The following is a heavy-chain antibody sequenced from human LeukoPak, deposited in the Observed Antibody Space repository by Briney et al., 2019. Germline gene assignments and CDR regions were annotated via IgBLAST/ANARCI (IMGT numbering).Heavy chain of an antibody. D-gene: IGHD4-23*01. V-gene: IGHV3-30*18. Sequence: PGGSLRLSCAASGFTFSSYGMHWVRQAPGKGLEWVAVISYDGSNKYYADSVKGRFTISRDNSKNTLYLQMNSLKAEDTAVYYCAKGATTVDYYFDYWGQGTLVTVSS. J-gene: IGHJ4*02. CDR1: GFTFSSYG. CDR2: ISYDGSNK. CDR3: AKGATTVDYYFDY.